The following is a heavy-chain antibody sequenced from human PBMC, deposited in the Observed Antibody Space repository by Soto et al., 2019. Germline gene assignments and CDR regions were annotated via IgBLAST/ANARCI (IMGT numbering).Heavy chain of an antibody. V-gene: IGHV1-69*06. Sequence: QVQLVQSGAEVKKPGSSVKVSCKASGGTFSSYAISWVRQAPGQGLEWMGGIIPIFGTANYAQKFQGRVTITADKSTSTAYMELSSLRSEDTAVYYCASSVGRDVPAANGLRTYFDYWGQGTLVTVSS. CDR3: ASSVGRDVPAANGLRTYFDY. D-gene: IGHD2-2*01. J-gene: IGHJ4*02. CDR1: GGTFSSYA. CDR2: IIPIFGTA.